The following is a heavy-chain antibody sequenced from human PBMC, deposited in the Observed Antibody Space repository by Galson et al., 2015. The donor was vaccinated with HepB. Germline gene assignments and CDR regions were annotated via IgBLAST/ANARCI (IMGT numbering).Heavy chain of an antibody. Sequence: SLRLSCAASGFTFSSYSMNWVRQAPGKGLEWVPSISRSSSYIYCADSVKGRFTISRDNAKNSLYLQMNSLRAEDTAVYYCARDRGYYGSGSYYNGNWYFDVWGRGTLVTVSS. D-gene: IGHD3-10*01. CDR2: ISRSSSYI. CDR1: GFTFSSYS. CDR3: ARDRGYYGSGSYYNGNWYFDV. V-gene: IGHV3-21*01. J-gene: IGHJ2*01.